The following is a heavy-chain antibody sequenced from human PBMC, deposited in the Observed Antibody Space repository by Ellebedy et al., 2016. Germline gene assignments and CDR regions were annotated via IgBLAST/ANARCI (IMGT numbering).Heavy chain of an antibody. J-gene: IGHJ6*02. V-gene: IGHV1-69*13. D-gene: IGHD2-8*01. Sequence: SVKVSXKASGGTFSSYAISWVRQAPGQGLEWMGGIIPIFGTANYAQKFQGRVTITADESTSTAYMELSSLRSEDTAVYYCARARGYCTNGVCYTQYYYYGMDVWGQGTTVTVSS. CDR2: IIPIFGTA. CDR3: ARARGYCTNGVCYTQYYYYGMDV. CDR1: GGTFSSYA.